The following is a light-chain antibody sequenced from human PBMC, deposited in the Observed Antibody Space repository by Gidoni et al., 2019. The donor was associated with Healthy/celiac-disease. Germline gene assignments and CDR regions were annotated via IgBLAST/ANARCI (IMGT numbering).Light chain of an antibody. CDR1: QSVSSSY. CDR3: QQYGSSPTT. J-gene: IGKJ4*01. V-gene: IGKV3-20*01. CDR2: GAS. Sequence: EIVLTQSPGTLSLSPGERATLSCRASQSVSSSYLAWYQQKPGQAPRLLIYGASSRATGIPDRFSGSGSGTDFTLTISRLAPEDFAVYYCQQYGSSPTTFGGXTKVEIK.